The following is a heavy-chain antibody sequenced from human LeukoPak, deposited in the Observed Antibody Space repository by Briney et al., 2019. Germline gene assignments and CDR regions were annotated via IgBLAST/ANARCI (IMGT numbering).Heavy chain of an antibody. CDR1: GFTFDDYA. Sequence: GGSLRLSCAASGFTFDDYAMHWVRQAPGKGLEWVSGISWNSGSMGYADSVKGRFTISRDNAKNSLYLQMNSLRPEDTALYYCAKAPTLAAAGDYWGQGTLVTVSS. J-gene: IGHJ4*02. CDR3: AKAPTLAAAGDY. D-gene: IGHD6-13*01. CDR2: ISWNSGSM. V-gene: IGHV3-9*01.